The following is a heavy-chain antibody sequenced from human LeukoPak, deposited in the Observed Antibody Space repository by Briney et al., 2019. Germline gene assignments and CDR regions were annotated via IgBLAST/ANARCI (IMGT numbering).Heavy chain of an antibody. CDR2: ISSSSSYI. CDR1: GFTFSSYS. Sequence: PGGSLRLSCAASGFTFSSYSMNWVRQAPGKGLEWVSSISSSSSYIYYADSVKGRFTISRDNSKNTLYLQMNSLRAEDTAVYYCAKGGIAAVGYWGQGTLVTVSS. V-gene: IGHV3-21*04. D-gene: IGHD6-13*01. J-gene: IGHJ4*02. CDR3: AKGGIAAVGY.